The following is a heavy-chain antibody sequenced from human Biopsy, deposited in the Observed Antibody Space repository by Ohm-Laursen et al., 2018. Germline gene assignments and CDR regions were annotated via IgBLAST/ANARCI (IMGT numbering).Heavy chain of an antibody. D-gene: IGHD3-22*01. CDR2: INHSGRT. J-gene: IGHJ6*02. V-gene: IGHV4-34*01. CDR3: VRGVDYYDPYHYYALDV. CDR1: GESFNGYY. Sequence: SETLSLTCSVYGESFNGYYWSWIRQTPGKGLEWIGEINHSGRTNYNPSLKSRVTISVDTSKKQFSLKVRSVTAADKAVYYCVRGVDYYDPYHYYALDVWGQGTTVTVSS.